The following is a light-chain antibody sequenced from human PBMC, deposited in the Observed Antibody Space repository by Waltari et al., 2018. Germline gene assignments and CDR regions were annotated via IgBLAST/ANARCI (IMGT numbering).Light chain of an antibody. Sequence: DIQVTQSPSSLSGSVGERVTVTCQASEDISSFLNWYHFKPGKAPKLLIYDVSKLETGVPSRFSGLGSSIVFNLTISSLQPEDIGTYYCQQYYDLVTFGQGTRLDIK. V-gene: IGKV1-33*01. CDR1: EDISSF. CDR3: QQYYDLVT. CDR2: DVS. J-gene: IGKJ5*01.